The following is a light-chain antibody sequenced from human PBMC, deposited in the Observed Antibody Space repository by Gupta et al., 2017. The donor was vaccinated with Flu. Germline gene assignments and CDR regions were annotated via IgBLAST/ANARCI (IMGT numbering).Light chain of an antibody. CDR2: SAS. J-gene: IGKJ4*01. CDR3: QQSDVTPLT. Sequence: DIQMTQSPSSLSASVGDRVTITCRASQTIGSYLNWYQHKEGKDPKLLIYSASSLQGGVTSRFSGSGSGTEFTLTISSLQHDDFSTYYCQQSDVTPLTFGGGTKLEVK. V-gene: IGKV1-39*01. CDR1: QTIGSY.